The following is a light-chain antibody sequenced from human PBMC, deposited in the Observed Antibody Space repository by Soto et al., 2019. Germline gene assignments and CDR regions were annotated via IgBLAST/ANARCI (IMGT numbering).Light chain of an antibody. V-gene: IGKV1-27*01. CDR2: AAS. CDR3: QKYNSAPLT. CDR1: QGIGVY. J-gene: IGKJ4*01. Sequence: DIQMTQSPSSVSASLGDRVTITCRASQGIGVYLAWFQQKPGNVPKLLIYAASTLQSGVPSRFSGSGSGTDFPLHISSLQPEDVATYYCQKYNSAPLTFGGGTKVEIK.